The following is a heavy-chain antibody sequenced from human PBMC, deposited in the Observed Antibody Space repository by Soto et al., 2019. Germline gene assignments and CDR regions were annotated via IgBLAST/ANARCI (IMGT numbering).Heavy chain of an antibody. CDR3: AKSLPYYDFWSGDKALRL. J-gene: IGHJ4*02. CDR1: GFTFSSYG. V-gene: IGHV3-30*18. D-gene: IGHD3-3*01. Sequence: GGSLRLSCAASGFTFSSYGMHWVRQAPGKGLEWVAVISYDGSNKYYADSVKGRFTISRDNSKNTLYLQMNSLRAEDTAVYYCAKSLPYYDFWSGDKALRLWGQGTLVTVSS. CDR2: ISYDGSNK.